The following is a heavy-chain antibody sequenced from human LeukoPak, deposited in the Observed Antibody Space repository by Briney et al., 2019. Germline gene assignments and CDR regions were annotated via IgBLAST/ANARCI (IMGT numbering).Heavy chain of an antibody. V-gene: IGHV3-30*18. CDR2: ISYDGSSK. D-gene: IGHD3-22*01. CDR1: GLTFSSYA. J-gene: IGHJ4*02. CDR3: AKGPDSSGYYSLDY. Sequence: PGGSLRLSCAASGLTFSSYAMAWVRQAPGKGLEWVAVISYDGSSKYYADSVKGRFTISRDNSKNTLYVQMNSLRTEDTAIYYCAKGPDSSGYYSLDYWGQGTLVTVSS.